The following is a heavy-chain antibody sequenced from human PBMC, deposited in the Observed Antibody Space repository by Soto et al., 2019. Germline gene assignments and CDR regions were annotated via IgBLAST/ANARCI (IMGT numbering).Heavy chain of an antibody. Sequence: SETLSLTCTVSGGSISSGGYYWSWIRQHPGKGLEWIGYIYYSGSTYYNPSLKSRVTISVDTSKNQFSLKLSSVTAADTAVYYCAGIYSGSPGGTLRYWGQGTLVTAPQ. CDR1: GGSISSGGYY. CDR2: IYYSGST. D-gene: IGHD1-26*01. V-gene: IGHV4-31*03. CDR3: AGIYSGSPGGTLRY. J-gene: IGHJ4*02.